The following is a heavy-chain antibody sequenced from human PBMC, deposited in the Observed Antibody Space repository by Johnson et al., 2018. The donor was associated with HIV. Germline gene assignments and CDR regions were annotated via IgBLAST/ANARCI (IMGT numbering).Heavy chain of an antibody. CDR1: GFTFSSYG. Sequence: MQLVESGGGVVQPGRSLRLSCAASGFTFSSYGMHWVRQAPGKGLEWVSVIYSGGSTYYADSVTGRFTISRDNSKNTLYLQMNSLIAEDTAVYYCAKEKNGYHWTFDIWGQGTMVTVSS. J-gene: IGHJ3*02. CDR2: IYSGGST. CDR3: AKEKNGYHWTFDI. D-gene: IGHD5-24*01. V-gene: IGHV3-NL1*01.